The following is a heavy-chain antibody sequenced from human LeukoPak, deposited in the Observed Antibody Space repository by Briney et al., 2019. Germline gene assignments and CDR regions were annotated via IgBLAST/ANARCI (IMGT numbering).Heavy chain of an antibody. V-gene: IGHV3-9*01. CDR2: ISWNSGSI. CDR1: GFTFDDYA. J-gene: IGHJ4*02. D-gene: IGHD3-10*01. Sequence: GGSLRLPCAASGFTFDDYAMHWVRQAPGKGLEWVSGISWNSGSIGYADSVKGRFTISRDNAKNSLYLQMNSLRAEDTALYYCAKDSGHYYGSGSYYYFDYWGQGTLVTVSS. CDR3: AKDSGHYYGSGSYYYFDY.